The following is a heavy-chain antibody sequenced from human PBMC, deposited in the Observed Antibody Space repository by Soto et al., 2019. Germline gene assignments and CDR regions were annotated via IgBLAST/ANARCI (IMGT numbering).Heavy chain of an antibody. J-gene: IGHJ5*02. V-gene: IGHV1-18*01. CDR1: GYTFTSYG. D-gene: IGHD6-19*01. Sequence: GASVQVSCKASGYTFTSYGISWVRQAPGQGLEWMGWISAYNGNTNYAQKLQGRVTMTTDTSTSTAYMELRSLRSDDTAVYYCARHSGWLAPRNWFDPWGQGTLVTVSS. CDR2: ISAYNGNT. CDR3: ARHSGWLAPRNWFDP.